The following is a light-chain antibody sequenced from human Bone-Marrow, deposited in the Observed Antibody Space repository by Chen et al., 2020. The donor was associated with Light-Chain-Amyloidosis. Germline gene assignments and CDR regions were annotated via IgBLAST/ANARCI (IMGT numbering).Light chain of an antibody. J-gene: IGLJ1*01. V-gene: IGLV2-14*01. Sequence: QSALTQPASVSASPGQSNTISCTGTSSDVGGDNHVSWYQQHPDKAPKLMIYEVTNRPSWVPDRFSGSKSDNTASLTISGLQTEDEAVYFCSSYTITNTLVFGSGTRVTVL. CDR3: SSYTITNTLV. CDR1: SSDVGGDNH. CDR2: EVT.